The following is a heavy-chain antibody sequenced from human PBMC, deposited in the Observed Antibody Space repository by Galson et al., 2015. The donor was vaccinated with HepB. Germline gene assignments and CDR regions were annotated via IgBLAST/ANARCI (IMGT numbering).Heavy chain of an antibody. CDR2: ITRSGGKS. D-gene: IGHD2-15*01. J-gene: IGHJ4*02. CDR3: AKDGIMVANNPYHFHF. V-gene: IGHV3-23*01. CDR1: GFSFTRYA. Sequence: SLRLSCAASGFSFTRYAMTWVRQAPGKGLEWVSSITRSGGKSYYTDSVKGRFTVTRDNSKNTPLLQLNSLRAEDTAMYFCAKDGIMVANNPYHFHFWGQGTLVTVSS.